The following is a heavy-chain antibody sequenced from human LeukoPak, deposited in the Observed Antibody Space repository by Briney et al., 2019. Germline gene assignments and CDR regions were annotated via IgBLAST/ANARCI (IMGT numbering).Heavy chain of an antibody. CDR3: ARGHGSGEKPRSNWFDP. CDR1: GYTFTGYY. CDR2: INPNSGGT. J-gene: IGHJ5*02. D-gene: IGHD3-10*01. V-gene: IGHV1-2*02. Sequence: GSVTVSCKASGYTFTGYYMHWVRQAPGQGLEWMGWINPNSGGTNYAQKVQGRVTMTRDTSINTAYMELSRLRSDDTAVYYCARGHGSGEKPRSNWFDPWGQGTLVTVS.